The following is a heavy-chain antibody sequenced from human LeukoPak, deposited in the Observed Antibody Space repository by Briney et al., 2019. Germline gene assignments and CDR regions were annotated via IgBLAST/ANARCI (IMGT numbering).Heavy chain of an antibody. CDR2: IYHSGST. CDR3: AKRVDYGDEYFDY. V-gene: IGHV4-4*02. J-gene: IGHJ4*02. CDR1: GGSISSSNW. Sequence: PSGTLSLTCAVSGGSISSSNWWSWVRQPPGKGLEWIGEIYHSGSTNYNPSLKSRVTISVDKSKNQFSLKLSSVTAADTAVYYCAKRVDYGDEYFDYWGQGTLVTVSS. D-gene: IGHD4-17*01.